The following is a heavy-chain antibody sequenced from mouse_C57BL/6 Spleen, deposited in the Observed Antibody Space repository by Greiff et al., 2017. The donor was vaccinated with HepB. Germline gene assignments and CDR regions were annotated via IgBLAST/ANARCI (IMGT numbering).Heavy chain of an antibody. D-gene: IGHD2-4*01. Sequence: QVQLQQSGAELVRPGSSVKLSCKASGYTFTSYWMHWVKQRPIQGLEWIGNIDPSDSETHYNQKFKDKATLTVDKSSSTAYMQLSSLTSEDSAVYYCARRATMITDWYFDVWGTGTTVTVSS. CDR1: GYTFTSYW. CDR3: ARRATMITDWYFDV. J-gene: IGHJ1*03. V-gene: IGHV1-52*01. CDR2: IDPSDSET.